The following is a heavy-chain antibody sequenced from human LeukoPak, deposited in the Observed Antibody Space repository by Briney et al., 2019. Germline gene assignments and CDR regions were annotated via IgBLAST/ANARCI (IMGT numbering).Heavy chain of an antibody. D-gene: IGHD5-24*01. CDR2: ISSSSSYI. CDR1: EFSVGSNY. J-gene: IGHJ4*02. V-gene: IGHV3-21*01. CDR3: ARGDDAEMATSLDY. Sequence: GGSLRLSCAASEFSVGSNYMTWVRQAPGKGLEWVSSISSSSSYIYYADSVKGRFTISRDNAKNSLYLQMNSLRAEDTAVYYCARGDDAEMATSLDYWGQGTLVTVSS.